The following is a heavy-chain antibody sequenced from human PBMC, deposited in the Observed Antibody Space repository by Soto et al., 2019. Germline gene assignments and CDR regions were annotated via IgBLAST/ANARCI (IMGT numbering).Heavy chain of an antibody. J-gene: IGHJ5*02. V-gene: IGHV3-30*18. CDR2: ISYDGSNK. Sequence: GGSLRLSCGASGVTFSSGGMHWVRQAPGKGLEWVAGISYDGSNKYYADSVKGLFAISRDNSKNTLYLQMNSLRAEDAAVYYCAKDRGTEPTSFDPSGRGTLVTVSS. CDR3: AKDRGTEPTSFDP. CDR1: GVTFSSGG. D-gene: IGHD1-1*01.